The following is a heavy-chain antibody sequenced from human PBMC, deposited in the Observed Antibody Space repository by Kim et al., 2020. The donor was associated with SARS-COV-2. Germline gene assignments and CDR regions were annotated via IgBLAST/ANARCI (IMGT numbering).Heavy chain of an antibody. Sequence: ASVKVSCKPSGSTFTTFSVNWVRQAPGQGLQWMGGINTNTGHPTYAQGFTGRFVFFLDTSVSTAYLEINNLKAGDTAIYFCAELSMISAFDIWGPGTVVTVSS. CDR1: GSTFTTFS. D-gene: IGHD3-22*01. V-gene: IGHV7-4-1*02. CDR2: INTNTGHP. CDR3: AELSMISAFDI. J-gene: IGHJ3*02.